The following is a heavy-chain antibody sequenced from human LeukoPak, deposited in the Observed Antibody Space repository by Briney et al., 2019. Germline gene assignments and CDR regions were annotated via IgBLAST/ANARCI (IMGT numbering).Heavy chain of an antibody. D-gene: IGHD2-15*01. J-gene: IGHJ6*03. CDR3: ARGAVVVVAANIRGDYYYYYMDV. CDR2: IIPIFGTA. Sequence: ASVKVSCKASGGTFSSYAISWVRQAPGQGLEWMGGIIPIFGTANYAQKFQGRVTITADESTSTAYMELSSLRSEDTAVYYCARGAVVVVAANIRGDYYYYYMDVWGKGTTVTISS. V-gene: IGHV1-69*13. CDR1: GGTFSSYA.